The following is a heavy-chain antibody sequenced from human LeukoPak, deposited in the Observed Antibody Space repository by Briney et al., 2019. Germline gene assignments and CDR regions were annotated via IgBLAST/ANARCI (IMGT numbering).Heavy chain of an antibody. V-gene: IGHV3-15*01. CDR1: RFTFSSYW. D-gene: IGHD3-22*01. CDR3: TTPEPRDDSSGYSVNDAFDI. J-gene: IGHJ3*02. CDR2: IQSKSDGGTT. Sequence: GGSLRLSCAASRFTFSSYWMSWVRQAPGKGLEWVGRIQSKSDGGTTEYAAPVKGRFTISRDDSKNTLYLQMNSLKIEDTGVYYCTTPEPRDDSSGYSVNDAFDIWGQGTMVTVSS.